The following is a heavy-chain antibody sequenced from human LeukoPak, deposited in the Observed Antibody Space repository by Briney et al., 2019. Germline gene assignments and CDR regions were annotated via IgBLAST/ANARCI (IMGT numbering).Heavy chain of an antibody. CDR3: ASLWFGELDY. V-gene: IGHV4-61*02. CDR1: GGSISSGGYY. CDR2: IYTSGST. D-gene: IGHD3-10*01. J-gene: IGHJ4*02. Sequence: PSETLSLTCTVSGGSISSGGYYWSWIRQPAGKGLEWIGRIYTSGSTNYNPSLKSRVTISVDTSKNQFSLKLSSVTAADTAVYYCASLWFGELDYWGQGTLVTVSS.